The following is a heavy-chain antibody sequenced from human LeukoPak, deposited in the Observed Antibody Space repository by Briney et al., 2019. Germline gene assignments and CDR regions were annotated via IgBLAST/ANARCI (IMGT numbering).Heavy chain of an antibody. CDR2: ISGGIT. J-gene: IGHJ4*02. V-gene: IGHV3-23*01. CDR1: GFTFSTYA. CDR3: AKEYCSSTTCYGCFDY. D-gene: IGHD2-2*01. Sequence: GGSLRLSCAASGFTFSTYALSWARQAPGKGLEWVSAISGGITYYADSVKGRFTISRDNSKNTLYLQMNSLRAEDTAVYYCAKEYCSSTTCYGCFDYWGQGTLVTVSS.